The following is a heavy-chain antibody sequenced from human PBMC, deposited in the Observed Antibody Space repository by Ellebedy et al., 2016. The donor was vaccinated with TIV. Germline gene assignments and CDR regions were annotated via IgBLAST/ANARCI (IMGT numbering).Heavy chain of an antibody. CDR2: ANQNENDK. D-gene: IGHD6-6*01. CDR1: GFPFSLYQ. CDR3: ARDWRDKGSSRPFDL. J-gene: IGHJ4*02. Sequence: GESLKISCAASGFPFSLYQMSWVRQAPGKGLEWVAKANQNENDKYYVDSVKGRFTISRDNAENSLSLQMNSLRAEDTAVYYCARDWRDKGSSRPFDLWGQGTLVTVSS. V-gene: IGHV3-7*03.